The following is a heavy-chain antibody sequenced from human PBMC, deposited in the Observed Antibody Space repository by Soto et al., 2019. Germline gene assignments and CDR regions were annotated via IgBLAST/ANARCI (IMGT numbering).Heavy chain of an antibody. CDR1: GGSISSSSYY. Sequence: SETLSLTCTVSGGSISSSSYYWGWIRQPPGKGLEWIGSIYYSGSTYYNPSLKSRVTISVDTSKNQFSLKLSPVTAADTAVYYCARLPGYDFWSGYYDYYYGMDVWGQGTTVTVSS. CDR3: ARLPGYDFWSGYYDYYYGMDV. D-gene: IGHD3-3*01. J-gene: IGHJ6*02. V-gene: IGHV4-39*01. CDR2: IYYSGST.